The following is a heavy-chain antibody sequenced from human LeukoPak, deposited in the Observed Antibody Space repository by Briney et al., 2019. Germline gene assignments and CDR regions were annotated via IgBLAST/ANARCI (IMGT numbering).Heavy chain of an antibody. CDR2: IASGGGANR. CDR3: AKKVYYYDSSDAFDI. Sequence: QPGGSLTLSCAASGFTFSSYEMNWVRQAPGKGLEWVSYIASGGGANRFYSESVKGRFTISRDNAKNSLYLHMNSLRAEDTAVYYCAKKVYYYDSSDAFDIWGQGTMVTVSS. V-gene: IGHV3-48*03. D-gene: IGHD3-22*01. J-gene: IGHJ3*02. CDR1: GFTFSSYE.